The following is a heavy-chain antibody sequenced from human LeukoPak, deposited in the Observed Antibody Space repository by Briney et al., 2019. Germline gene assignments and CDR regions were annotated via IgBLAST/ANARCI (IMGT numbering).Heavy chain of an antibody. CDR2: ISYDANIGSNK. V-gene: IGHV3-30-3*01. CDR1: GFTFTTFP. D-gene: IGHD3-3*01. Sequence: GGSLRLSCAASGFTFTTFPMHWVRQPPGKGLEWVALISYDANIGSNKYYADSVKGRFTISRDNSKNTLYLQMNSLRAEDTAVYYCARDGGYDFWSGYYQDYWGQGTLVTVSS. CDR3: ARDGGYDFWSGYYQDY. J-gene: IGHJ4*02.